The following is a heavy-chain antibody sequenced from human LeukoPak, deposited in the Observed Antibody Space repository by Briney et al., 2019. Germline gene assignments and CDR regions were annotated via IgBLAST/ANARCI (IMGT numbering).Heavy chain of an antibody. CDR2: INPNSGGT. J-gene: IGHJ3*02. CDR3: ARGPPPGDYVGGDAFDI. V-gene: IGHV1-2*04. CDR1: GYTFTGYY. D-gene: IGHD4-17*01. Sequence: ASVKVSSKASGYTFTGYYMHWVRQAPGQGLEWMGWINPNSGGTNYAQKFQGWVTMTRDTSISTAYMELSRLRSDDTAVYYCARGPPPGDYVGGDAFDIWGQGTMVTVSS.